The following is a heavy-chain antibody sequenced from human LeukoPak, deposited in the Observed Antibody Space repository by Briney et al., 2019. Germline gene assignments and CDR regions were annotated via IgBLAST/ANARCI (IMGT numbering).Heavy chain of an antibody. J-gene: IGHJ4*02. D-gene: IGHD2-8*02. Sequence: PSETLSLTCTVSGGSISSSYWSWIRQPAGKGLEWIGRIYTSGSTNYNPSLKSRVTMSVDTSKNQFSLKLSSVTAADTAVYYCARDVYGLNWCRFYFDYWGQGTLVTVSS. CDR1: GGSISSSY. V-gene: IGHV4-4*07. CDR2: IYTSGST. CDR3: ARDVYGLNWCRFYFDY.